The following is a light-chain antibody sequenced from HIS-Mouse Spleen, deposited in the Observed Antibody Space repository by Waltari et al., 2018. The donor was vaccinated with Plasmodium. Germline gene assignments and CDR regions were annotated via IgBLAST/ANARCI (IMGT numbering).Light chain of an antibody. CDR1: QGISSG. CDR3: QQANSCPWT. Sequence: DIQMSQSPSSVSASVGDRVTITCRASQGISSGFAWYQLNPGKAPKLLIYAASSLQSGFPSRCSGSGSGTDVSLAISSLQPEDFATYYCQQANSCPWTFGQGTKVDIK. CDR2: AAS. V-gene: IGKV1-12*01. J-gene: IGKJ1*01.